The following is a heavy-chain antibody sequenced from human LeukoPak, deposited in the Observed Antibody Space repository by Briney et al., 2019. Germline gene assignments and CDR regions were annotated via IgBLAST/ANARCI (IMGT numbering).Heavy chain of an antibody. V-gene: IGHV3-30*04. D-gene: IGHD3-10*02. CDR1: GFTFSGYT. CDR2: ISSDGRYK. J-gene: IGHJ6*04. CDR3: AELGITMIGGV. Sequence: GGSLRLSCAASGFTFSGYTMHWVRQAPGKGLEWVAFISSDGRYKSHADSVKGRFTISRDNAKNSLYLQMNSLRAEDTAVYYCAELGITMIGGVWGKGTTVTISS.